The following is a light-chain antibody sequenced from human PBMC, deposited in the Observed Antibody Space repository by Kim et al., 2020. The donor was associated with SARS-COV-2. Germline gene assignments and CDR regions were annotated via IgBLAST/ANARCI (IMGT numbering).Light chain of an antibody. CDR3: CSYAGSYTFV. Sequence: GQSVTISCTGTSSDVGGYHYVSWEQQHPGKAPKLISYDVSKRPSGVPDRFSGSKSGNTASLTISGFQAEDEADYYCCSYAGSYTFVFGTGTKVTVL. CDR1: SSDVGGYHY. V-gene: IGLV2-11*01. J-gene: IGLJ1*01. CDR2: DVS.